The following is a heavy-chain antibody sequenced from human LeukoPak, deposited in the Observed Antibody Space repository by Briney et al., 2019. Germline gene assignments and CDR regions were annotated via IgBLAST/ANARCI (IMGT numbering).Heavy chain of an antibody. Sequence: SETLSLTCTVSGGSISSYYWSWVRQPPGKGLEWIGYIYYSGSTNYNPSLKSRVTISVDTSKNQFSLKLSSVTAADTAVYYCARDKGHGYNHWLDYWGQGTLVTVSS. CDR1: GGSISSYY. J-gene: IGHJ4*02. V-gene: IGHV4-59*01. D-gene: IGHD5-24*01. CDR3: ARDKGHGYNHWLDY. CDR2: IYYSGST.